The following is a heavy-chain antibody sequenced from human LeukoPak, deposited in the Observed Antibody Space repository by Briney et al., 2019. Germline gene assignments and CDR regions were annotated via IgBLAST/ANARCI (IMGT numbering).Heavy chain of an antibody. D-gene: IGHD3-3*01. CDR1: GFTFSSYS. V-gene: IGHV3-23*01. CDR3: ASLRFLEWLSQSFGMDV. CDR2: IRNSGGVT. J-gene: IGHJ6*02. Sequence: GGSLRLSCAASGFTFSSYSMTWVRQAPGKGLEWVSGIRNSGGVTVYADSVKGRFTISRDDSKDTLYLQMNSLRAEDTAVYYCASLRFLEWLSQSFGMDVWGQGTTVTVSS.